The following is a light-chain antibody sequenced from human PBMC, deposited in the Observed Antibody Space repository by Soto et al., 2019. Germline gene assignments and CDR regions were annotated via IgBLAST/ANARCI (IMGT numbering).Light chain of an antibody. J-gene: IGKJ1*01. CDR1: QSIASW. CDR2: DAS. CDR3: QQYNTYV. V-gene: IGKV1-5*02. Sequence: DIPLTQSPSTLSASLVDRVGIICRASQSIASWLAWYQQKPGKAPELLIYDASSLKSGVPSRFSGSGSGTEFTLTISDLQPDDFATYYCQQYNTYVFGQGTKVDIK.